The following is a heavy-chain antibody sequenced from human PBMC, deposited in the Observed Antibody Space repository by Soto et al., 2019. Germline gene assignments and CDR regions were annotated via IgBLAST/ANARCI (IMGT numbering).Heavy chain of an antibody. D-gene: IGHD3-10*01. CDR3: AGRSGSSDY. CDR2: ISYDEIDK. CDR1: GFTFSNYT. V-gene: IGHV3-30*04. J-gene: IGHJ4*02. Sequence: LRLSCAASGFTFSNYTMHWVRQAPGKGLEWVALISYDEIDKYFADAVKGRFTISRDNSKNTLYLQMDSLRAEDTAVYYCAGRSGSSDYWGRGTLVTVSS.